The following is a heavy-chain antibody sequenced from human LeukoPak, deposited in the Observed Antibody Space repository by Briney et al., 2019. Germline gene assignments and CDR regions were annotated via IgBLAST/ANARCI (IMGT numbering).Heavy chain of an antibody. CDR2: ISKSSSST. V-gene: IGHV3-11*05. D-gene: IGHD5-12*01. CDR1: GFTFSDYY. Sequence: GGSLRLSCAASGFTFSDYYMSWIRHAPGKGLEWVSYISKSSSSTNYADSVKGRFTISRDNSKNTLYLQMNSLRAEDTAVYYCAKAPVATIRYFDYWGQGTLVTVSS. CDR3: AKAPVATIRYFDY. J-gene: IGHJ4*02.